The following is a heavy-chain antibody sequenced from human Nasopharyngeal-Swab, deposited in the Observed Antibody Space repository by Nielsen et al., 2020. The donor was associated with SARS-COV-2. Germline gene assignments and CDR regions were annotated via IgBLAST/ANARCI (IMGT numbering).Heavy chain of an antibody. D-gene: IGHD5-12*01. V-gene: IGHV3-30*18. CDR2: ISYDGSNK. CDR3: AKGGYSGYDPLGMDV. J-gene: IGHJ6*02. Sequence: WIRQPPGKGLEWVAVISYDGSNKYYADSVKGRFTISRDNSKNTLYLQMNSLRAEDTAVYCCAKGGYSGYDPLGMDVWAKGPRSPSP.